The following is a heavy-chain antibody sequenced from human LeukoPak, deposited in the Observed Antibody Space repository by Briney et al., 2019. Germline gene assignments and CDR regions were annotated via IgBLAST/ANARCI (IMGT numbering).Heavy chain of an antibody. CDR2: ISPYNGNT. V-gene: IGHV1-18*04. CDR3: ARGRDRLAATGNWFDP. D-gene: IGHD6-13*01. Sequence: ASVKVSCKASGYTFSSYGITWVRQAPGQGLEWMGWISPYNGNTNYAQKVQDRVTMTTDTSTSTAYMEPRSLRSDDTAVYYCARGRDRLAATGNWFDPWGQGTLVTVSS. J-gene: IGHJ5*02. CDR1: GYTFSSYG.